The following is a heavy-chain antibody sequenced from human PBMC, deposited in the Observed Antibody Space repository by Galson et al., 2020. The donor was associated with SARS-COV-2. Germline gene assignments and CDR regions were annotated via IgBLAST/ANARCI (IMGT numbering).Heavy chain of an antibody. CDR2: ISGSGEST. V-gene: IGHV3-23*01. CDR3: AKNKRDLLDAFDI. CDR1: GLTFSFYA. D-gene: IGHD1-26*01. Sequence: GGSLRLSCGASGLTFSFYAMSWVRQGPGKGLEWVSGISGSGESTYYADSVKGRFTISRDNSKNTLLLQMNSLRAEGTAVYYCAKNKRDLLDAFDIWGQGTVVTVSS. J-gene: IGHJ3*02.